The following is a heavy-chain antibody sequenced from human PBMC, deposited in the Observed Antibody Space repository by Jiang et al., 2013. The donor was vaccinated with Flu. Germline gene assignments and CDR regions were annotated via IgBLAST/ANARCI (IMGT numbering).Heavy chain of an antibody. CDR2: IDWDDDK. V-gene: IGHV2-70*11. Sequence: KPTQTLTLTCTFSGFSLSTSGMCVSWIRQPPGKALEWLARIDWDDDKYYSTSLKTRLTISKDTSKNQVVLTMTNMDPVDTATYYCARIVNDILTGYQYYFDYWGQGTLVTVSS. J-gene: IGHJ4*02. CDR1: GFSLSTSGMC. D-gene: IGHD3-9*01. CDR3: ARIVNDILTGYQYYFDY.